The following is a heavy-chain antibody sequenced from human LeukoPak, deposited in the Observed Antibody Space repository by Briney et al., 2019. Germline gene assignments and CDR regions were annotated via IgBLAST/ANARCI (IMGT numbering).Heavy chain of an antibody. Sequence: GGSLRLSCAASGFTFSSYAMHWVRQAPGKGLEWVAVISYDGSNKYYADSVKGRFTISRDNSKNTLYLQMNSLRAEDTAVYYCARPPVDTAMENAFDIWGQGQWSPSLQ. J-gene: IGHJ3*02. D-gene: IGHD5-18*01. CDR3: ARPPVDTAMENAFDI. CDR2: ISYDGSNK. CDR1: GFTFSSYA. V-gene: IGHV3-30-3*01.